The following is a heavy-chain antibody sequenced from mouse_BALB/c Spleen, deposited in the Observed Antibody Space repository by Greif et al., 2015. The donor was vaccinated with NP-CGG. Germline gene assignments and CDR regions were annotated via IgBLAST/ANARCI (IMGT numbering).Heavy chain of an antibody. CDR2: IWAGGST. J-gene: IGHJ4*01. Sequence: VQGVESGPGLVAPSQSLSITCTVSGFSLTSYGVHWVRQPPGKGLEWLGVIWAGGSTNYNSALMSRLSISKDNSKSQVFVKMNSLQTDDTAMYYCATPAMDYWGQGASVTVSS. CDR1: GFSLTSYG. V-gene: IGHV2-9*02. CDR3: ATPAMDY.